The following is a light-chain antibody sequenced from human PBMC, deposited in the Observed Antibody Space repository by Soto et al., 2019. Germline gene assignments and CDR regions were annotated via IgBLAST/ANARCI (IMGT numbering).Light chain of an antibody. Sequence: IVLTQSPGTLSLSPGERATLSCRASQSVASRNLAWYQQKSGQAPGLLIYGTSSRAVHTPDRFSGSGSGTDFTLTISGLEPEDFAVYYCQHFGNSLWTFGQGTKVEI. V-gene: IGKV3-20*01. CDR3: QHFGNSLWT. CDR2: GTS. CDR1: QSVASRN. J-gene: IGKJ1*01.